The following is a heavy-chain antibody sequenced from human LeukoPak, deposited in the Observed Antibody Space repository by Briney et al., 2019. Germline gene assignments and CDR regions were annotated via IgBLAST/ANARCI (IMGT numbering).Heavy chain of an antibody. CDR1: GGSISSYY. V-gene: IGHV4-59*01. CDR3: ARDRTEQWLASGGWFDP. D-gene: IGHD6-19*01. J-gene: IGHJ5*02. Sequence: SETLSLTCTVSGGSISSYYWSWIGQPPGKGLEWIGYIYYTGSTNYNPSLKSRVTISVDASKNQFSLKLSSVTAADTAMYYCARDRTEQWLASGGWFDPWGQGTLVTVSS. CDR2: IYYTGST.